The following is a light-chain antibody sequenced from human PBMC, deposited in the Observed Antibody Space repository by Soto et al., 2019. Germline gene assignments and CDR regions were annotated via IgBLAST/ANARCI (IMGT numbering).Light chain of an antibody. V-gene: IGLV2-23*01. J-gene: IGLJ1*01. CDR1: SSDVGSYNL. CDR2: EGS. Sequence: QSALTQPASVSGSPGQSITISCAGTSSDVGSYNLVSWYQNHPGKAPKLMIYEGSKRPSGVSNRFSGSKSGNTASLTISGRQAADEADYFCFSYAGSSTYVFGTGTKVTVL. CDR3: FSYAGSSTYV.